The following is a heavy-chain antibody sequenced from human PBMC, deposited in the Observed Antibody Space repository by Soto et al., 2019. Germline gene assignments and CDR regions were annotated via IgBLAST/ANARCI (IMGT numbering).Heavy chain of an antibody. J-gene: IGHJ4*02. CDR1: GDSISSATHY. D-gene: IGHD3-22*01. Sequence: SETLSLTCTVSGDSISSATHYLNWIRQHPGKGLEWVGCLHHSGSTYYNPSLKSRITLSLDTSQNHFSLKLSSVTAADTAFYFCAIAASSGYYLRTWAQGTLVPVSS. CDR2: LHHSGST. V-gene: IGHV4-31*03. CDR3: AIAASSGYYLRT.